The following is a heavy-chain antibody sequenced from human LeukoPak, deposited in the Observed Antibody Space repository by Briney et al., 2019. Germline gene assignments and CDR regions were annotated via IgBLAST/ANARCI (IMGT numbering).Heavy chain of an antibody. CDR3: AGSYCGGDCLHFQH. CDR2: IYYSGST. D-gene: IGHD2-21*02. Sequence: PSETLSLTCTVSGGSISSYYWSWIRQPPGKGLEWIGYIYYSGSTNYNPSLKSRVTISVDTSKNQFSLKLSSVTAADTAVYYCAGSYCGGDCLHFQHWGQGTLVTVSS. J-gene: IGHJ1*01. CDR1: GGSISSYY. V-gene: IGHV4-59*08.